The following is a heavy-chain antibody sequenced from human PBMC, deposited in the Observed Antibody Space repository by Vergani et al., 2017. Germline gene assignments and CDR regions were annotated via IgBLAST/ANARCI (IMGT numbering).Heavy chain of an antibody. CDR3: ARDYYYYDSSGYRRSSSAHDY. J-gene: IGHJ4*02. V-gene: IGHV4-59*12. D-gene: IGHD3-22*01. CDR1: GGSISSYY. Sequence: QVQLQESGPGLVKPSETLSLTCTVSGGSISSYYWSWIRQPPGKGLEWIGYIYYSGSTNYNPSLKSRVTISVDTSKNQFSLKLSSVTAADTAVYYFARDYYYYDSSGYRRSSSAHDYWGQGTLVTVSS. CDR2: IYYSGST.